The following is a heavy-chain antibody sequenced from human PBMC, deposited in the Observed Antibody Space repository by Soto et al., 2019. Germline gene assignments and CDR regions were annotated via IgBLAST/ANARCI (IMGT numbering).Heavy chain of an antibody. D-gene: IGHD6-6*01. Sequence: SVKVSCKASGGTFSSYAISWVRQAPGQGLEWMGGIIPIFGTANYAQKFQGRVTITADKSTSTAYMELSSLRSEDTAVYYCARGLIWRSPSGLYFDYWGQGTLVTVSS. CDR3: ARGLIWRSPSGLYFDY. CDR2: IIPIFGTA. V-gene: IGHV1-69*06. J-gene: IGHJ4*02. CDR1: GGTFSSYA.